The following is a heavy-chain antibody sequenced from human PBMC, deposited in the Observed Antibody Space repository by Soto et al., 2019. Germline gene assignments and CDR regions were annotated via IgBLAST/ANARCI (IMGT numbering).Heavy chain of an antibody. Sequence: PSETLSLTCTVSGDSLSTYYWSWIRQPPGQGLEWIGYIYDSGNTMYNPSLKSRVTISVDTSKKQFSVKLSSVTAADTAVYHCARGKGSSSGWGNYYYYGMDVWGQGTTVTVS. CDR2: IYDSGNT. V-gene: IGHV4-59*12. CDR3: ARGKGSSSGWGNYYYYGMDV. J-gene: IGHJ6*02. CDR1: GDSLSTYY. D-gene: IGHD6-19*01.